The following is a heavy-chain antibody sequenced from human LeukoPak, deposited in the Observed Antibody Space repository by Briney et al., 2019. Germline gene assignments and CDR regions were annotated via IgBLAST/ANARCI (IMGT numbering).Heavy chain of an antibody. V-gene: IGHV5-51*01. D-gene: IGHD3-16*01. CDR3: ARLSLGIYHPLSWFDP. CDR1: GYSFTSYW. Sequence: GESLKISFKGSGYSFTSYWIGWVRQMPGKGLEWMGIIYPGDSDTRYSPSFQGQVTISADKSISTAYPQWSSLKASDTAMYYCARLSLGIYHPLSWFDPWGQGTLVTVSS. J-gene: IGHJ5*02. CDR2: IYPGDSDT.